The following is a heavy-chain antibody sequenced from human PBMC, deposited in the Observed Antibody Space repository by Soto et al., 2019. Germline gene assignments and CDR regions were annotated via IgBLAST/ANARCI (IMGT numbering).Heavy chain of an antibody. D-gene: IGHD2-15*01. CDR1: GFTFSSYA. CDR3: AREYAGPAWDSVVVVDATSWFDP. CDR2: ISYDGSNK. J-gene: IGHJ5*02. Sequence: GGSLRLSCAASGFTFSSYAMHWVRQAPGKGLEWVAVISYDGSNKYYADSVKGRFTISRDNSKNTLYLQMNSLRAEDTAVYYCAREYAGPAWDSVVVVDATSWFDPWGQGTLVTVSS. V-gene: IGHV3-30-3*01.